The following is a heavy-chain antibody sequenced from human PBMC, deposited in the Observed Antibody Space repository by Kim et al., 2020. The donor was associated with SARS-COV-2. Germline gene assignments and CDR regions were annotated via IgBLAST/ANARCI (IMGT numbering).Heavy chain of an antibody. V-gene: IGHV3-74*01. CDR3: AAVTSTVN. CDR2: DGSTT. J-gene: IGHJ4*02. D-gene: IGHD6-19*01. Sequence: DGSTTTYADSVKGRFTISRDNAKNTLYLQMNSLRVEDTAVYHCAAVTSTVNWGQGTLVIVSS.